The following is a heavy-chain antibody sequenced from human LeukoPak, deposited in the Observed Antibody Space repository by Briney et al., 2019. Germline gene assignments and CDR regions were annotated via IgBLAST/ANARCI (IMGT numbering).Heavy chain of an antibody. CDR3: ARQLNVVWAFDI. J-gene: IGHJ3*02. CDR1: GGSIASENHY. CDR2: IYYSGRS. Sequence: SETLSLTCTLSGGSIASENHYWAWIRQPPGKRLEWIGTIYYSGRSYYNSSLQSRATVSVDTSKNQFSLKLTSVIDADAAVYYCARQLNVVWAFDIWGQGTTVTVPS. V-gene: IGHV4-39*01. D-gene: IGHD2-15*01.